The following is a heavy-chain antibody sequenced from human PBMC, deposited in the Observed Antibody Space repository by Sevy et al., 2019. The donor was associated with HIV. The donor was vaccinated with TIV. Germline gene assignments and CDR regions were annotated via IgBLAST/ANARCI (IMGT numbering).Heavy chain of an antibody. CDR3: AREQSSSGWSHFDY. CDR1: GFTVSSKY. V-gene: IGHV3-53*01. J-gene: IGHJ4*02. Sequence: GGSLRLSCAASGFTVSSKYMAWVRQAPGKGLKWVSAISSGGGTFYADSVKGRSTISRDDSKNTVFLQMNSLRAEDTAVYYCAREQSSSGWSHFDYWGQGTLVTVSS. CDR2: ISSGGGT. D-gene: IGHD6-19*01.